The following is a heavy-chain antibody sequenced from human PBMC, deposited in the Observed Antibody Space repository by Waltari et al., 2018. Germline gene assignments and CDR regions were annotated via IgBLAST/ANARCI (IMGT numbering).Heavy chain of an antibody. V-gene: IGHV4-59*01. J-gene: IGHJ4*02. CDR2: IYYSGST. CDR1: GGSISSYH. Sequence: QVQLQESGPGLVKPSQTLSLTCTVSGGSISSYHWSWIRQPPGKGLEWIGYIYYSGSTNYNPSLKSRVTISVDTSKNQFSLKLSSVTAADTAVYYCARGQVDFWSGYFFDYWGQGTLVTVSS. CDR3: ARGQVDFWSGYFFDY. D-gene: IGHD3-3*01.